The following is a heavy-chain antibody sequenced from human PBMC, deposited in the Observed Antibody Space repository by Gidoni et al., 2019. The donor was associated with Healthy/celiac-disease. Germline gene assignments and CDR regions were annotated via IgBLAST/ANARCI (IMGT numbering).Heavy chain of an antibody. Sequence: QVQLVQSGAEVTKPGSSVKVSCKASGGTFSNYVISWVRQAPGQGLAWMGGIIPIFGTANHAQKLKVRVTLTADESTSTAYMELSSLPSDATVVYYCASVDSSGYYWGYWGQGTLVTVSS. J-gene: IGHJ4*02. CDR1: GGTFSNYV. D-gene: IGHD3-22*01. V-gene: IGHV1-69*01. CDR3: ASVDSSGYYWGY. CDR2: IIPIFGTA.